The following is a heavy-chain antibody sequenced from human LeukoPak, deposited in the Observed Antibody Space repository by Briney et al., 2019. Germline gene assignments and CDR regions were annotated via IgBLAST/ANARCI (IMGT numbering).Heavy chain of an antibody. Sequence: GGSLRLSCAASGFAFSSQAMGWVRQAPGKGLEWVSGISGSGGTTYYADSVKGRFTISRDNSKNTLYLQMNYLRAEDTALYYCAKNIAAPTTPFDYWGQGTLVTVSS. J-gene: IGHJ4*02. CDR2: ISGSGGTT. CDR3: AKNIAAPTTPFDY. V-gene: IGHV3-23*01. D-gene: IGHD6-13*01. CDR1: GFAFSSQA.